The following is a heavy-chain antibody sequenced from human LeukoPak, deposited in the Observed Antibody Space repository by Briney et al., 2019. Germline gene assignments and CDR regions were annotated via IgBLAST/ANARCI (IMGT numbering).Heavy chain of an antibody. Sequence: ASVTVSCKASGYTFTSYGISWVRQAPGQGLEWMGWMNPNSGNTGYAQKFQGRVTMTRNTSISTAYMELSSLRSEDTAVYYCARSRSVVAATSFYYYGMDVWGQGTTVTVSS. CDR3: ARSRSVVAATSFYYYGMDV. V-gene: IGHV1-8*02. J-gene: IGHJ6*02. CDR1: GYTFTSYG. CDR2: MNPNSGNT. D-gene: IGHD2-15*01.